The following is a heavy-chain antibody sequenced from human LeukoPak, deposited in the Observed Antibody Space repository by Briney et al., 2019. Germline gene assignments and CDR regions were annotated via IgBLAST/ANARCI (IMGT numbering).Heavy chain of an antibody. D-gene: IGHD4-17*01. CDR1: GGSISSYY. CDR2: IYTSGST. V-gene: IGHV4-4*07. Sequence: SETPSLTCTVSGGSISSYYWSWIRQPAGKGLEWIGRIYTSGSTNYNPSLKSRVTMSVDTSKNQFSLKLSSVTAADTAVYYCARETTTVTDNWFDPWGQGTLVTVSS. CDR3: ARETTTVTDNWFDP. J-gene: IGHJ5*02.